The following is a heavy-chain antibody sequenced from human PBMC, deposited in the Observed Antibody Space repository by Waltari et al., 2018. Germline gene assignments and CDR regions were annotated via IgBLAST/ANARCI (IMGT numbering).Heavy chain of an antibody. V-gene: IGHV3-7*03. CDR2: VKGDGTKQ. J-gene: IGHJ3*01. Sequence: VQLVESGGALVQPGGSLRLSCAASGFTFGPCWMPWVRQAPGKGLELVANVKGDGTKQDYLDLVEGRFTISRDNGKNSLSLEMNSLRAEDTAVYYCARDRNDHDGGVYYDVLDFWGQGTKVTVSS. CDR1: GFTFGPCW. D-gene: IGHD2-21*01. CDR3: ARDRNDHDGGVYYDVLDF.